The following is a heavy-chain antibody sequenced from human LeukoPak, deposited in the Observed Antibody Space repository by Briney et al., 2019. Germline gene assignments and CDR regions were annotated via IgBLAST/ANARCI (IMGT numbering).Heavy chain of an antibody. Sequence: KPSETLSLTCTVSGGSISSYYWSWIRQPAGKGLEWIGRIYTSGSTNYNPSLKSRVTMSVDTSKNQFSLKLSSVTAADTAVYYCARDRSRSWYVWFDPWGQGTLVTVSS. CDR3: ARDRSRSWYVWFDP. V-gene: IGHV4-4*07. CDR1: GGSISSYY. J-gene: IGHJ5*02. D-gene: IGHD6-13*01. CDR2: IYTSGST.